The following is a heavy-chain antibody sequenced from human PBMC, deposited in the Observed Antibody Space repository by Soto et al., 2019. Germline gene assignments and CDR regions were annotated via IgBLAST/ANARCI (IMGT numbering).Heavy chain of an antibody. J-gene: IGHJ3*02. CDR3: VKDKKYDILSAWDALDI. D-gene: IGHD3-9*01. V-gene: IGHV3-23*01. CDR2: ISGGGGGT. Sequence: GRSLRHSYAASGFTSGNYAMPCISQDPGKGLEWVAAISGGGGGTYYADPVKGRFTISRDNSKNTLHLQMNNLRAEDTATYYCVKDKKYDILSAWDALDIWGHGTLVTVSS. CDR1: GFTSGNYA.